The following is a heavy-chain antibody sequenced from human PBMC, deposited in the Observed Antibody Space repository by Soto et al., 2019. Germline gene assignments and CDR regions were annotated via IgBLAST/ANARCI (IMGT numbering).Heavy chain of an antibody. CDR2: INPNSGGT. CDR1: GYTFTGYY. V-gene: IGHV1-2*04. D-gene: IGHD2-8*01. J-gene: IGHJ4*02. CDR3: ARADRYCTNGVCSSQASYFDY. Sequence: GASVKVSCKASGYTFTGYYMHWVRQAPGQGLEWMGWINPNSGGTNYAQKFQGWVTMTRDTSISTAYMELSRLRSDDTAVYYCARADRYCTNGVCSSQASYFDYWGQGTLVTVSS.